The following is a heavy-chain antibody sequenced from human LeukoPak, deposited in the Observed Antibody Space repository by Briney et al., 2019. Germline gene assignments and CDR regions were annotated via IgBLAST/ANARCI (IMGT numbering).Heavy chain of an antibody. CDR2: ITSSGNTT. J-gene: IGHJ4*02. V-gene: IGHV3-23*01. CDR1: GFTFSFYA. Sequence: PGGSLRLSCAASGFTFSFYAMSWVRQAPGKGLEWVAGITSSGNTTYYADPVKGRFTISTDNSKNTAYLQMNSLRVEDTALYYCARSVPDYTRFDFWGQGALVTVSS. D-gene: IGHD4-11*01. CDR3: ARSVPDYTRFDF.